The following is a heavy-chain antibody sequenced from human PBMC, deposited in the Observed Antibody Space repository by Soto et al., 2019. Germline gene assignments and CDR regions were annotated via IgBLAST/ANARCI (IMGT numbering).Heavy chain of an antibody. V-gene: IGHV3-33*01. CDR3: ARFLIRGGGYDIYYYYGMDV. CDR2: IWYDGSNK. Sequence: GGSLRLSCAASGFTFSSYGMHWVRQAPGKGLEWVAVIWYDGSNKYYADSVKGRFTISRDNSKNTLYLQMNSLRAEDTAVYYCARFLIRGGGYDIYYYYGMDVWGQGTTVTVSS. CDR1: GFTFSSYG. J-gene: IGHJ6*02. D-gene: IGHD5-12*01.